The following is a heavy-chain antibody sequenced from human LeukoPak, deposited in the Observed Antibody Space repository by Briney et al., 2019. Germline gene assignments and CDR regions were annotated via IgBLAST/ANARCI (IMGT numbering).Heavy chain of an antibody. Sequence: SETLSLTCTVSGGSISSYYWSWIRQPPGKGLEWIGYIYYSGSTNYNPSLKSRVTISVDTSKNQFSLKLSSVTAADTAVYYCARGGWGYCYYGMDVWGQGTTVTVSS. CDR2: IYYSGST. CDR1: GGSISSYY. CDR3: ARGGWGYCYYGMDV. D-gene: IGHD6-19*01. V-gene: IGHV4-59*01. J-gene: IGHJ6*02.